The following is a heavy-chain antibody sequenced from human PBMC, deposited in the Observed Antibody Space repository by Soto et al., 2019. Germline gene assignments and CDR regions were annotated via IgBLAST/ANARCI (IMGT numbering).Heavy chain of an antibody. J-gene: IGHJ3*01. V-gene: IGHV4-34*01. Sequence: QVQLQQWGAGLLKPSETLSLTCAVYGGSFSGYYWSWIRQPPGQGLEWIWEIKHSGSTKYNPSLKSRVTISVDTTKNQFSLKLSSVTAADTAVYYCARGYSNWHALGSDAIDFWGQGTMVTVSS. CDR3: ARGYSNWHALGSDAIDF. CDR1: GGSFSGYY. D-gene: IGHD1-20*01. CDR2: IKHSGST.